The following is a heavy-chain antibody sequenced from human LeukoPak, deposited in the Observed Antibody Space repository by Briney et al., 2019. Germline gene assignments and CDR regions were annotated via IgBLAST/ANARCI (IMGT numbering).Heavy chain of an antibody. Sequence: SETLSLTCTVSGGSISSGDYYWSWIRQPPGKGLEWIGYIYYSGSTYYNPSLKSRVTISVDTSKNQFSLKLSSVTAADTAVYYCASRTTETWYFDYWGQGTLVTVSS. J-gene: IGHJ4*02. CDR2: IYYSGST. CDR3: ASRTTETWYFDY. D-gene: IGHD1-1*01. CDR1: GGSISSGDYY. V-gene: IGHV4-30-4*01.